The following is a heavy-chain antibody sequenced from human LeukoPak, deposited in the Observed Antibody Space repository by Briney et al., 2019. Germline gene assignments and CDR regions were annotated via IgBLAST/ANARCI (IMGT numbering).Heavy chain of an antibody. D-gene: IGHD1-26*01. J-gene: IGHJ4*02. V-gene: IGHV3-21*01. CDR1: GFTFSSYS. CDR2: ISSSSSYI. CDR3: AKDGVGAAMPIYYFDY. Sequence: GGSLRLSCAASGFTFSSYSMNWVRQAPGKGLEWVSSISSSSSYIYYADSVKGRFTISRDNSKNTLYLQMNSLRAEDTAVYYCAKDGVGAAMPIYYFDYWGQGTLVTVSS.